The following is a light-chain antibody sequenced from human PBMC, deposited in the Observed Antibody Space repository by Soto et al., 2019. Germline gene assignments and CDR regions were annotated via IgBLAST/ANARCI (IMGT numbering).Light chain of an antibody. CDR3: QYYDYSSIT. CDR1: QSVTSSN. Sequence: KVLTQSPGTLSLSPGERATLSCRASQSVTSSNLAWYQQRPGQAPRLVIYGASSRATDMPDRFSGSGSGTDFTLTISRLEPEDFAVYYCQYYDYSSITFGQGTRLEIK. J-gene: IGKJ5*01. CDR2: GAS. V-gene: IGKV3-20*01.